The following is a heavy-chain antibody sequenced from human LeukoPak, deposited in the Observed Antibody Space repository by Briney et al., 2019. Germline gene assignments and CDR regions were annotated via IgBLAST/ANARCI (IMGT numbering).Heavy chain of an antibody. V-gene: IGHV4-34*01. D-gene: IGHD3-3*01. CDR2: IQQSGRT. CDR1: DGSSSNYD. J-gene: IGHJ5*01. Sequence: PSETLSLACAVSDGSSSNYDSTWRRQPPAKALEWIGEIQQSGRTNYNPSLKSRITISADTSKKQFSLRLSSVTAADTAVYYCARGRSRVTIFGVALNWLDSWGQGNLVTVSS. CDR3: ARGRSRVTIFGVALNWLDS.